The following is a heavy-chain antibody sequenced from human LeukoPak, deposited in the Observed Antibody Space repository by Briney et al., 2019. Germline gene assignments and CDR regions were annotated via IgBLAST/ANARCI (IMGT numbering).Heavy chain of an antibody. V-gene: IGHV3-23*01. CDR3: AKDRNIGIFDY. CDR2: ISSSGGST. D-gene: IGHD2/OR15-2a*01. CDR1: GFTFSSYG. Sequence: GGSLRLSCAASGFTFSSYGMSWVRQAPGKGLERVSAISSSGGSTYYADSVKGRFTISRDNSKNTLYLQMNSLRAEDTAVYYCAKDRNIGIFDYWGQGTLVTVSS. J-gene: IGHJ4*02.